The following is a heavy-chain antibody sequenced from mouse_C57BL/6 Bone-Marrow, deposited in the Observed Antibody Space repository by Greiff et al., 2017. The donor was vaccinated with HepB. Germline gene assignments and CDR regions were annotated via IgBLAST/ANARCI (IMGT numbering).Heavy chain of an antibody. Sequence: VQLQESGAELVKPGASVKLSCKASGYTFTSYWMHWVKQRPGQGLEWIGMIHPNSGSTNYNEKFKSKATLTVDKSSSTAYMQLSSLTSEDSAVYYCARGPNWDWFAYWGQGTLVTVSA. D-gene: IGHD4-1*01. V-gene: IGHV1-64*01. CDR2: IHPNSGST. CDR3: ARGPNWDWFAY. J-gene: IGHJ3*01. CDR1: GYTFTSYW.